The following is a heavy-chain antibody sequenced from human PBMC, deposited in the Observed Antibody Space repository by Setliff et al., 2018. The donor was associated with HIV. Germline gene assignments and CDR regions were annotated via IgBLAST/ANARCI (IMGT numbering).Heavy chain of an antibody. CDR2: LYWNDDK. D-gene: IGHD3-10*01. CDR1: GFSLSTSGVG. V-gene: IGHV2-5*01. J-gene: IGHJ4*02. CDR3: AHSGRGLRGPYFDY. Sequence: SGPTLVNPTQTLTLTCDFSGFSLSTSGVGVGWIRQPPGKALEWVALLYWNDDKRYSPSLRNRLTITRDTSKKRIVLTVASLNRADSATYYCAHSGRGLRGPYFDYWGQGIPVTVSS.